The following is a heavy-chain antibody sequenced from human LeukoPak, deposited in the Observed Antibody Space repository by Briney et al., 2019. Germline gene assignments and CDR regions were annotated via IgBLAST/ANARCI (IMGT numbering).Heavy chain of an antibody. J-gene: IGHJ4*02. CDR3: ARGRIQLWSSHYYFDY. D-gene: IGHD5-18*01. CDR2: INHSGST. Sequence: SGTLSLTCAVYGGSFSGYYLSWMRQPPGKGLEWIGEINHSGSTNYNPSLKSRVTISVHTTKNQFSLNPSTVHAADPAVYYCARGRIQLWSSHYYFDYWGKGTLVTVSS. V-gene: IGHV4-34*01. CDR1: GGSFSGYY.